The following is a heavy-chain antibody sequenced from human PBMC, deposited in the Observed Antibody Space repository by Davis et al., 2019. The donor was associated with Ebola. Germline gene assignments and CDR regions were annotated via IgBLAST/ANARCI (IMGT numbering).Heavy chain of an antibody. J-gene: IGHJ4*02. CDR2: ISGSGSTI. Sequence: GGSLRLSCAASGFTFSSYAMSWVRQAPGKGLEWVSAISGSGSTIYYADSVKGRFTISRDNAKNSLYLQMNSLRAEDTAVYYCARDDFLLVGILGYWGQGTLVTVSS. V-gene: IGHV3-23*01. CDR3: ARDDFLLVGILGY. CDR1: GFTFSSYA. D-gene: IGHD2/OR15-2a*01.